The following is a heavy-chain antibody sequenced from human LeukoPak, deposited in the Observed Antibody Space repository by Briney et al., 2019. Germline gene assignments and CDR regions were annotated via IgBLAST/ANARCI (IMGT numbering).Heavy chain of an antibody. J-gene: IGHJ4*02. D-gene: IGHD6-13*01. Sequence: GGSLRLSCAASGFTFSSYGMHWVRQAPGKGLEWVAVISYDGSNKYCADSVKGRFTISRDNSKNTLYLQMNSLRAEDTAVYYCAKGSRGSSSSWYYFDCWGQGTLVTVSS. CDR3: AKGSRGSSSSWYYFDC. CDR2: ISYDGSNK. V-gene: IGHV3-30*18. CDR1: GFTFSSYG.